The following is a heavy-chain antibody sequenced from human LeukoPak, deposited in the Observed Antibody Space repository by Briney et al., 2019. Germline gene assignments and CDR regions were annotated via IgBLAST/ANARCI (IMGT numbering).Heavy chain of an antibody. Sequence: PGGSLRLSCEASGFAFSSYWASWVRQAPGKGLEWVANINQDGNSQNYVDSVRGRFTISKDNAKNSVYLQMNSLRDEDTAVYYCARSLWPEDYWGQGILVTVSS. CDR2: INQDGNSQ. J-gene: IGHJ4*02. V-gene: IGHV3-7*01. CDR1: GFAFSSYW. CDR3: ARSLWPEDY. D-gene: IGHD2-21*01.